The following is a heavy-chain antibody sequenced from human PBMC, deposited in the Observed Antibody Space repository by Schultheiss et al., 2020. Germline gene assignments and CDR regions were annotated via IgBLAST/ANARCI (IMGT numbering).Heavy chain of an antibody. D-gene: IGHD2-21*01. J-gene: IGHJ1*01. CDR2: ISYDGSNK. Sequence: GGSLRLSCAASGFTFSSYGMHWVRQAPGKGLEWVAVISYDGSNKYYADSVKGRFTISRDNSKNTLYLQMISLRSEDTAIYYCARDVGFCGGTSCFPSFQHWGQGTLVTVSS. V-gene: IGHV3-30*03. CDR3: ARDVGFCGGTSCFPSFQH. CDR1: GFTFSSYG.